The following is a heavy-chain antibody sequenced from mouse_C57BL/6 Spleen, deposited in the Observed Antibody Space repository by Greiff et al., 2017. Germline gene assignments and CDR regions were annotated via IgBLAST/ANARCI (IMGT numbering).Heavy chain of an antibody. CDR1: GYTFTSYW. CDR2: IHPSDSDT. CDR3: TIEDGYDSSFAY. D-gene: IGHD2-2*01. V-gene: IGHV1-74*01. J-gene: IGHJ3*01. Sequence: QVQLQQPGAELVKPGASVKVSCKASGYTFTSYWMHWVKQRPGQGLEWIGRIHPSDSDTNYNQKFKGKATLTVDKSSSTAYMQLSSLTSEDSAVYYCTIEDGYDSSFAYWGQGALVTVSA.